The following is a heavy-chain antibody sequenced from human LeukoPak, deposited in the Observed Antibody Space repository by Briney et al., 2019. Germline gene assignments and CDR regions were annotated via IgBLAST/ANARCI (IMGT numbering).Heavy chain of an antibody. CDR3: ARSLAAAGTYEYYFDY. Sequence: GGSLRLSCAASGFTFSSYWMSWVRQAPGKGLEWVANIKQDGSEKYYVDSVKGRFTISRDNAKNSLYLQMNSLTAEDTAVYYCARSLAAAGTYEYYFDYWGQGTLVTVSS. D-gene: IGHD6-13*01. CDR2: IKQDGSEK. CDR1: GFTFSSYW. V-gene: IGHV3-7*01. J-gene: IGHJ4*02.